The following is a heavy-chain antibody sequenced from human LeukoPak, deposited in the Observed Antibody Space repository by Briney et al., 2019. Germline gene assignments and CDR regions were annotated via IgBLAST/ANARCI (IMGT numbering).Heavy chain of an antibody. V-gene: IGHV5-51*01. CDR2: MYPDDSNT. CDR3: ARRRGYDSSNDY. CDR1: GYNFATYW. D-gene: IGHD5-12*01. J-gene: IGHJ4*02. Sequence: GESLKISCKGSGYNFATYWIGWVRQMPGQGLEWMGIMYPDDSNTRYSLSFRGQVTISADKSISTAYLQWSSLKASDTAMYYCARRRGYDSSNDYWGQGTLVTVSS.